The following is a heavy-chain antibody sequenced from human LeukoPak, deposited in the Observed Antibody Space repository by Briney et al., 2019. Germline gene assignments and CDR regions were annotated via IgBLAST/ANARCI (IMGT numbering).Heavy chain of an antibody. J-gene: IGHJ4*02. V-gene: IGHV3-23*01. CDR1: GFTFSSYA. Sequence: GGSLRLSCAASGFTFSSYAMSWVRQAPGKGRERVSSISGSGDSTYYADSVRGRFTISRDNSKNTLFLQMNSLRAEDTAVYYCAKDQSITMIVVVSFDYWGQGTLVTVSS. CDR3: AKDQSITMIVVVSFDY. D-gene: IGHD3-22*01. CDR2: ISGSGDST.